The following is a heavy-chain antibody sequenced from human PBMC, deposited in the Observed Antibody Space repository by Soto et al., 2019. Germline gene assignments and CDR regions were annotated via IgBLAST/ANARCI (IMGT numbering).Heavy chain of an antibody. J-gene: IGHJ5*02. V-gene: IGHV3-33*01. D-gene: IGHD2-21*02. Sequence: QVQLVESGGGVVQPGRSLRLSCAASGFTFSSYGMHWVRQAPGKGLEWVAVIWYDGSNKYYADSVKGRFTISRDNSKNTLYLQMNSLRAEDTAVYYCARPYVPRHVETAFDPWGQGTLVTVSS. CDR2: IWYDGSNK. CDR3: ARPYVPRHVETAFDP. CDR1: GFTFSSYG.